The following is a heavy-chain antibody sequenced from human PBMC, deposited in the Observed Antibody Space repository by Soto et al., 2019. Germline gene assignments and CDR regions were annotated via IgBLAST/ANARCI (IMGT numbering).Heavy chain of an antibody. J-gene: IGHJ6*03. CDR3: AKDLFSSSWYGTTDYYYMDV. D-gene: IGHD6-13*01. V-gene: IGHV3-9*01. Sequence: EVQLVESGGGLVQPGRSLRLSCAASGFTFDDYAIHWVRQAPGKGLEWVSGISWNSGSIGYADSVKGRFTISRDNAKNSLYLQMNSLRAEDTALYYCAKDLFSSSWYGTTDYYYMDVWGKGTTVTVSS. CDR2: ISWNSGSI. CDR1: GFTFDDYA.